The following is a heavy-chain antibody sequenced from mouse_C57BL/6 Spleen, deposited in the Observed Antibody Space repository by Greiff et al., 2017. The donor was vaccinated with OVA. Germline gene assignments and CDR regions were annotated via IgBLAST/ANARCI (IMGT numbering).Heavy chain of an antibody. Sequence: EVQGVESGAELVKPGASVKLSCTASGFNIKDYYMHWVKQRTEQGLEWIGRIDPEDGETKYAPKFQGKATITADTSSNTAYLQLSSLTSEDTAVYYCARSPMVTTSFAYWGQGTLVTVSA. CDR2: IDPEDGET. V-gene: IGHV14-2*01. CDR3: ARSPMVTTSFAY. D-gene: IGHD2-2*01. J-gene: IGHJ3*01. CDR1: GFNIKDYY.